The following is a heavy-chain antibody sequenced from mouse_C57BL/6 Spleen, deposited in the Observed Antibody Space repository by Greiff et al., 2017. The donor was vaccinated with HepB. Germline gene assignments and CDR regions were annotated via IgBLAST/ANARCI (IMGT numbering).Heavy chain of an antibody. CDR3: ARVMVYYEYDYYAMDY. CDR2: ISDGGSYT. J-gene: IGHJ4*01. CDR1: GFTFSSYA. D-gene: IGHD2-4*01. V-gene: IGHV5-4*03. Sequence: EVMLVESGGGLVKPGGSLKLSCAASGFTFSSYAMSWVRQTPEKRLEWVATISDGGSYTYYPDNVKGRFTISRDNAKNNLYLQMSHLKSEDTAMYYCARVMVYYEYDYYAMDYWGKGTSVTVSS.